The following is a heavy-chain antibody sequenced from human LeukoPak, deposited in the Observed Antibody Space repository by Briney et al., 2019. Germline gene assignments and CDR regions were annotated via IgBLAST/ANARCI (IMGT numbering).Heavy chain of an antibody. D-gene: IGHD1-26*01. V-gene: IGHV3-23*01. CDR3: AKEDHGTYSTAFDY. CDR1: GFTXSRYT. Sequence: GSLRLSCXASGFTXSRYTMNWVRQAPGKGLEWVSDINGSGDTTHYADSVRGRFTISRENDKNTVYLQMNSLRAEDTALYYCAKEDHGTYSTAFDYWGQGTLVTVSS. CDR2: INGSGDTT. J-gene: IGHJ4*02.